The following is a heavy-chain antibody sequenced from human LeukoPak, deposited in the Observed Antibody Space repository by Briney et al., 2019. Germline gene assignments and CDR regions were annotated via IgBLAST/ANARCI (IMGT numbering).Heavy chain of an antibody. D-gene: IGHD3-22*01. Sequence: PGGSLRLSCAASGFIFSSYSMNWVRQAPGKGLEWVSSISSSSSYIYYADSVKGRFTISRDNAKNSLYLQMNSLRAEDTAVYYCARGPRRDSSGYFLNYWGQGTLVTVSS. CDR1: GFIFSSYS. CDR2: ISSSSSYI. V-gene: IGHV3-21*01. J-gene: IGHJ4*02. CDR3: ARGPRRDSSGYFLNY.